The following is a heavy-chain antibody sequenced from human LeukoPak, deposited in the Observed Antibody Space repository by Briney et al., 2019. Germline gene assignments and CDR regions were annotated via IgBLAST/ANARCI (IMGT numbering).Heavy chain of an antibody. D-gene: IGHD6-19*01. CDR2: IYYTGGT. CDR1: GGSIGSDY. J-gene: IGHJ4*02. Sequence: SETLSLTCTVSGGSIGSDYWTWIRQPPGKGLEYIGYIYYTGGTNYNPSLKSRVTISVDTSKNRFSLKLSSVAAADTAVYFCAKYGNSGWVIDNWGQGTLVTVSS. V-gene: IGHV4-59*08. CDR3: AKYGNSGWVIDN.